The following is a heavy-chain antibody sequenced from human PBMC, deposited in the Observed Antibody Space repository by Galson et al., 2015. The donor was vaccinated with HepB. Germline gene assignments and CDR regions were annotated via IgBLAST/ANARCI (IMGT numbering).Heavy chain of an antibody. CDR3: ARDSLGSAVVPAAINYYYCMDV. V-gene: IGHV3-64*01. CDR1: GFTFSSYA. J-gene: IGHJ6*02. CDR2: ISSNGGST. Sequence: SLRLSCAASGFTFSSYAMHWVRQAPGKGLEYVSAISSNGGSTYYANSVKGRFTISRDNSKNTLYLQMGSLRAEDMAVYYCARDSLGSAVVPAAINYYYCMDVWGQGTTVTVSS. D-gene: IGHD2-2*01.